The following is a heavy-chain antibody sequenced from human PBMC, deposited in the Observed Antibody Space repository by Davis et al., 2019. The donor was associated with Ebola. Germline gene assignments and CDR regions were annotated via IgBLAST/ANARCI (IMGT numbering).Heavy chain of an antibody. CDR1: GFTFSSYA. CDR3: ARDRQTVTPTTCYYYYGMDV. D-gene: IGHD4-17*01. Sequence: GESLKISCAASGFTFSSYAMSWVRQAPGKGLEWVSAISGSGGSTYYADSVKGRFTISRDNAKNSLYLQMNSLRVEDTAVYYCARDRQTVTPTTCYYYYGMDVWGQGTTVTVSS. V-gene: IGHV3-23*01. CDR2: ISGSGGST. J-gene: IGHJ6*02.